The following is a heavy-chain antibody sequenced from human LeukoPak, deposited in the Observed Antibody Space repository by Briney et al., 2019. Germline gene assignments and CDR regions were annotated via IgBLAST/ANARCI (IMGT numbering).Heavy chain of an antibody. J-gene: IGHJ4*02. CDR2: INHSGST. V-gene: IGHV4-34*01. Sequence: PSETLSLTCAVYGGSFSGYYWSWIRQPPGKGLEWIGEINHSGSTNYNPSLKSRVTISVDTSKNQFSLKLSSVTAADTAVYYCARVMITFGGVIVIPNYYFDYWGQGTLVTVSS. CDR1: GGSFSGYY. D-gene: IGHD3-16*02. CDR3: ARVMITFGGVIVIPNYYFDY.